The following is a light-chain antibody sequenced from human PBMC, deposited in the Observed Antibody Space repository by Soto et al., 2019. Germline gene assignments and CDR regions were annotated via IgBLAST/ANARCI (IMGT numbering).Light chain of an antibody. CDR2: GAS. CDR3: QQLNGSPWT. CDR1: PAIASF. V-gene: IGKV1-9*01. Sequence: IQLTQSPSSLPASVGDRVTITCRASPAIASFLAWYQQKPGTAPKLLIYGASTLQSGVPSRFSGSRSGTDYTLPIASLQPEDFATYYCQQLNGSPWTFGQGTKVEIK. J-gene: IGKJ1*01.